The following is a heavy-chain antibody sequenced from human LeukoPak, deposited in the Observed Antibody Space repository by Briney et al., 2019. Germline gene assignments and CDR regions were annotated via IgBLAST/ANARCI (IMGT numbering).Heavy chain of an antibody. Sequence: GGSLRLSCVVSGFTFSSYAMNWVRQAPEKGLEWVSAITDSGDATYYADSVKGRFTISRDNAKNSLYLQMNSLRAEDTAVYYCARDPLAAVAGPPFDYWGQGTLVTVSS. CDR2: ITDSGDAT. J-gene: IGHJ4*02. V-gene: IGHV3-21*01. CDR1: GFTFSSYA. D-gene: IGHD6-19*01. CDR3: ARDPLAAVAGPPFDY.